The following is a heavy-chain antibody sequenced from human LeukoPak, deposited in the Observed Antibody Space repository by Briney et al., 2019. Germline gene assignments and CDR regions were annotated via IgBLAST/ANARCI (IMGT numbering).Heavy chain of an antibody. J-gene: IGHJ4*02. CDR1: GFTFSSHW. CDR3: ARGSSAAGY. CDR2: IKQDGSEK. Sequence: TGGSLRLSCAASGFTFSSHWMSWVRQAPGKGLEWVANIKQDGSEKNYVDSVKGRFTISRDNAKNSLYLQMNSLRAEDTAVYYCARGSSAAGYWGQGTLVTVSS. D-gene: IGHD6-13*01. V-gene: IGHV3-7*01.